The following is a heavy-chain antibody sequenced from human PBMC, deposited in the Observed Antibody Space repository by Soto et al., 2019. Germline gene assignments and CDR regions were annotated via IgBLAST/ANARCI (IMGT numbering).Heavy chain of an antibody. Sequence: SETLSLTCSVSGGSISSSSYNWGWIRQPPGKGLEWIGSIYNSGYTYYNPSLKSRVTISVDTSKNQFSLKLSSVTAADTAVYFCAVRAFDYHYYGMDVWGQGTTVTVSS. D-gene: IGHD3-10*02. J-gene: IGHJ6*02. CDR1: GGSISSSSYN. CDR2: IYNSGYT. CDR3: AVRAFDYHYYGMDV. V-gene: IGHV4-39*01.